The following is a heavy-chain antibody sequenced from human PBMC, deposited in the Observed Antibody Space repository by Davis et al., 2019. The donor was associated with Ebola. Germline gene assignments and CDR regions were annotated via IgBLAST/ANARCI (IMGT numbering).Heavy chain of an antibody. J-gene: IGHJ4*02. Sequence: GESLKISCEASGFIFSSYVMSWVRQAPGKGLEWVSFISGSSGTVYYAESVKGRFTISRDNAKNSLYLQMNSLRAEDTAVYYCARCDYDFWSGYFDYWGQGTLVTVSS. D-gene: IGHD3-3*01. CDR2: ISGSSGTV. CDR3: ARCDYDFWSGYFDY. CDR1: GFIFSSYV. V-gene: IGHV3-48*04.